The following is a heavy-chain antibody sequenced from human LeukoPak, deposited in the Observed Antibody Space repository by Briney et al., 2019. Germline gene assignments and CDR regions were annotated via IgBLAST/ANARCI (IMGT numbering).Heavy chain of an antibody. D-gene: IGHD6-13*01. CDR1: GYTFTSYD. V-gene: IGHV1-8*01. CDR3: ARDPSGYSSSWYDY. J-gene: IGHJ4*02. CDR2: MNPNSGNT. Sequence: ASVKVSCKASGYTFTSYDINWVRQATGQGLEWMGWMNPNSGNTGYAQKFQGRVTMTRNTSISTAYMELSSLRSEDTAVYYCARDPSGYSSSWYDYWGQGTLVTVSS.